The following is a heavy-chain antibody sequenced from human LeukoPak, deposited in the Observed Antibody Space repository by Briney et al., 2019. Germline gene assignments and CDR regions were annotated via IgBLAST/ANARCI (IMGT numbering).Heavy chain of an antibody. CDR1: GFTFSSYA. CDR3: ARDPFDFWSGYYSYYFDY. D-gene: IGHD3-3*01. CDR2: ISYDGSNK. V-gene: IGHV3-30*04. J-gene: IGHJ4*02. Sequence: GRSLRLSCAAPGFTFSSYAMHWVRQAPGKGLEWVAVISYDGSNKYYADSVKGRFTISRDNSKNTLYLQMNSLRAEDTAVYYCARDPFDFWSGYYSYYFDYWGQGTLVTVSS.